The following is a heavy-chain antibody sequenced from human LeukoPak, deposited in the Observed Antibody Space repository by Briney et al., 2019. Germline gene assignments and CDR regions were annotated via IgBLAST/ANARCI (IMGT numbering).Heavy chain of an antibody. J-gene: IGHJ2*01. D-gene: IGHD6-6*01. CDR2: IYYSGRT. V-gene: IGHV4-59*01. Sequence: PSETLSLTCTVSGGSISSYYWSWIRQPPAKGLEWFGYIYYSGRTNYNPSLKSRVTISVDTSKNQFSLKLSSVTAADTAVYYCARVGAARLGWYFDLWGRGTLVTVSS. CDR1: GGSISSYY. CDR3: ARVGAARLGWYFDL.